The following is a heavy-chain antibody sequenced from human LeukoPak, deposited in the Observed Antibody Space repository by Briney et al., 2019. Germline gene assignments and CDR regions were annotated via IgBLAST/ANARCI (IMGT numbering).Heavy chain of an antibody. CDR3: ATQSYYYDSSGYYAT. CDR1: GFTFSKFG. D-gene: IGHD3-22*01. V-gene: IGHV3-7*01. Sequence: GGSLRLSCAASGFTFSKFGKNWVRHTPGKGLEWVASIKQDGTEKYYADSVKGRFTISRDNGKNSLYLQMSSLRAEDTAIYYCATQSYYYDSSGYYATWGQGTLVTVSS. CDR2: IKQDGTEK. J-gene: IGHJ4*02.